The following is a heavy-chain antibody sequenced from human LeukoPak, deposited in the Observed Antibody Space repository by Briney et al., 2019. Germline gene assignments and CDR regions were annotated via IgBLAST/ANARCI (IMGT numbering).Heavy chain of an antibody. CDR1: SGSISSGITY. D-gene: IGHD3-9*01. V-gene: IGHV4-61*09. J-gene: IGHJ4*02. Sequence: SETLSLTCSVSSGSISSGITYWKWIRQPAGKGLEWIGHIYTSGSTHYNPSLKSRATISADTSKNQFSLNLSSVTAADTAVYFCARGGDYDVLTGYHYYFDYWGQGTLVTVSS. CDR3: ARGGDYDVLTGYHYYFDY. CDR2: IYTSGST.